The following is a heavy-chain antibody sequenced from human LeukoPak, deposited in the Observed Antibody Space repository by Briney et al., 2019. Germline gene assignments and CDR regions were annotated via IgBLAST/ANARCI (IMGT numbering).Heavy chain of an antibody. CDR3: AREPMVQGVTLDY. V-gene: IGHV3-21*01. J-gene: IGHJ4*02. Sequence: PGGSLRLSCAASGFSFSSYSMNWVRQAPGKGLEWVSSISDSSDYIYYADSVRGRFTISRDNAENSLYLQMSSLRAEDTAVYYCAREPMVQGVTLDYWGQGTLVTVSS. D-gene: IGHD3-10*01. CDR2: ISDSSDYI. CDR1: GFSFSSYS.